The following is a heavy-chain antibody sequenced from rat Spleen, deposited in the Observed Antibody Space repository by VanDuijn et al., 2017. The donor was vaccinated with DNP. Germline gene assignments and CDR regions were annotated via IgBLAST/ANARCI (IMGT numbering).Heavy chain of an antibody. Sequence: VQLQESGPGLVKPSQSLSLTCSVTDYSITSSYRWNWIRKFPGNKLEWMGYINSADSTYYNPSLKSRISITRDTSKNQFVLQVKSVTTEDTATYYCASGPNGYNYLDYWGQGVMVTVSS. CDR3: ASGPNGYNYLDY. CDR1: DYSITSSYR. CDR2: INSADST. D-gene: IGHD1-4*01. V-gene: IGHV3-3*01. J-gene: IGHJ2*01.